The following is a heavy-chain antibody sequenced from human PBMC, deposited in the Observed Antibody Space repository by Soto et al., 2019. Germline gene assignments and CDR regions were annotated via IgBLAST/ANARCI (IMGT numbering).Heavy chain of an antibody. CDR1: GASINSAY. CDR2: ITYSGST. Sequence: SETLSLTCTVSGASINSAYWSWFRQPPGKGLEWIGYITYSGSTSYNPSLKSRVTIALDASKNQFFLKLSSVTAADTAVYYCARHARYNDYGGQETLVTVSS. J-gene: IGHJ4*02. CDR3: ARHARYNDY. D-gene: IGHD1-20*01. V-gene: IGHV4-59*08.